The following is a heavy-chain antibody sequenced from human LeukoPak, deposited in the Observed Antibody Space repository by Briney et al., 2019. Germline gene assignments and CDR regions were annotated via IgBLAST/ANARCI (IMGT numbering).Heavy chain of an antibody. Sequence: GGSLRLSCAASGFTFSSYSMNWVRQAPGKGLEWVSVIYSGGSTYYADSVKGRFTISRDNSKNTLYLQMNSLRAEDTAVYYCAHSDLRWLQADYWGQGTPVTVSS. CDR3: AHSDLRWLQADY. J-gene: IGHJ4*02. V-gene: IGHV3-66*02. CDR1: GFTFSSYS. CDR2: IYSGGST. D-gene: IGHD5-24*01.